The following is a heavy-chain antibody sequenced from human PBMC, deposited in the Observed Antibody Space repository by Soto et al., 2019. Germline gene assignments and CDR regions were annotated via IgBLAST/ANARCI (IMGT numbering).Heavy chain of an antibody. CDR1: GFSFSSFG. V-gene: IGHV3-33*01. D-gene: IGHD4-17*01. CDR2: IWYDGSNK. CDR3: ARGEVTTDWYFDL. J-gene: IGHJ2*01. Sequence: QVQLVESGGGVVQPGRSLRLSCAASGFSFSSFGMHWVRQAPGKGLEWVAVIWYDGSNKNYADSVKGRFTISRDNSKNKLYLQMNSLRAEDTAVYYCARGEVTTDWYFDLWGRCTLVTVSS.